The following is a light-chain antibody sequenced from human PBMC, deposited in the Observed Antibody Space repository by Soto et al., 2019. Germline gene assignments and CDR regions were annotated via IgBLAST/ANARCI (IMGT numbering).Light chain of an antibody. CDR1: QSISSY. CDR3: QQSYSMPPT. V-gene: IGKV1-39*01. CDR2: ASS. Sequence: DIQMTQSPSSLSASVGDRVTITCRASQSISSYLNWYQQKPGKAPNLLIYASSSLPSGVPSRFSGSGSVTDFTLTISSLQPEDFATYYCQQSYSMPPTFGGGTKVDIK. J-gene: IGKJ4*01.